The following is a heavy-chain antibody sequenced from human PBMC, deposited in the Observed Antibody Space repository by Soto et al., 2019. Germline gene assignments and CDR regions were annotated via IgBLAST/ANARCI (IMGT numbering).Heavy chain of an antibody. CDR3: ARGRYGDY. CDR1: GYTFTSYG. CDR2: ISAHNGNT. D-gene: IGHD1-1*01. V-gene: IGHV1-18*01. J-gene: IGHJ4*02. Sequence: QVHLVQSGAEVKKPGASVKVSCKASGYTFTSYGLTWVRQAPGQGLEWMGWISAHNGNTDYAQKLQGRVIVTRDTSTRTAYMELRSLISDDTAVYYCARGRYGDYWGQGALVTVSS.